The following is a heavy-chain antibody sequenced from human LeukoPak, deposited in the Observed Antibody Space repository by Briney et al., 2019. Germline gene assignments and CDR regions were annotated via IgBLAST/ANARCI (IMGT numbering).Heavy chain of an antibody. J-gene: IGHJ6*03. CDR1: GGTFSSYA. CDR2: IIPIFGTA. CDR3: ARGGAGYSSGWYRYYYYYYMDV. D-gene: IGHD6-19*01. Sequence: SVKVSCKASGGTFSSYAISWVRQAPGQGLQWMGGIIPIFGTANYAQKFQGRVTITADESTSTAFMELSSLRSEDTAVYYCARGGAGYSSGWYRYYYYYYMDVWGKGTTVTVSS. V-gene: IGHV1-69*13.